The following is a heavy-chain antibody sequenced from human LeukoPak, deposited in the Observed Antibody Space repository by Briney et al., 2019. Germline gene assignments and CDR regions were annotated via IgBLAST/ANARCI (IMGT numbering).Heavy chain of an antibody. V-gene: IGHV3-30*02. D-gene: IGHD6-13*01. CDR2: IRYDGSNK. J-gene: IGHJ4*02. CDR1: GFTFSSYG. CDR3: AKDRYSSSWYYFDY. Sequence: GGSLTLSCAASGFTFSSYGMHWVRQAPGKGLEGWAFIRYDGSNKYYADSVKGRFTISRDNSKNTLYLQMNSLRAEDTAVYYCAKDRYSSSWYYFDYWGQGTLVTVSS.